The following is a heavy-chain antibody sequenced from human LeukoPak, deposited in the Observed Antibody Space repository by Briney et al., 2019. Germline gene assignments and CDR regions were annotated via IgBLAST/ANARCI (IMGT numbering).Heavy chain of an antibody. V-gene: IGHV3-21*01. D-gene: IGHD3-16*01. CDR1: GFTFTRYT. Sequence: GSLRLSCVASGFTFTRYTMNWVRQAPGKGLEWVSSISSGATYIYYADSVKGRFTLSRDNAKNSVYLQMNSLRAEDTAVYYCAGSDYVWGTPFYFDFWGQGTLVTVSS. CDR3: AGSDYVWGTPFYFDF. J-gene: IGHJ4*02. CDR2: ISSGATYI.